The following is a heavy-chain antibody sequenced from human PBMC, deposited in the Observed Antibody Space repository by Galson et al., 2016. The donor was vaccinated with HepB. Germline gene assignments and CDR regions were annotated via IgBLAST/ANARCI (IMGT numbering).Heavy chain of an antibody. D-gene: IGHD3-9*01. CDR1: GYSFNDHG. CDR2: ISAANDYT. V-gene: IGHV1-3*01. J-gene: IGHJ5*02. Sequence: SVKVSCKASGYSFNDHGIHWLRQAPGQRLEWMGWISAANDYTKFSQKFQGRLSITRDTPATTVYMELTSLRPEDTAVYYCARDREAYYDIMTDHNWFDPWGQGTQVSVSS. CDR3: ARDREAYYDIMTDHNWFDP.